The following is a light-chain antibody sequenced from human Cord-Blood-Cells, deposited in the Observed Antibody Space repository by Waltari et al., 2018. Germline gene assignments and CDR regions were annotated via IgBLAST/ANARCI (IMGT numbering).Light chain of an antibody. J-gene: IGKJ2*01. CDR1: QSLLHSDGKTY. CDR3: MQGIHLPYT. V-gene: IGKV2-29*02. CDR2: EVS. Sequence: DIVMTQTPLSLSVTPGQPASISCKSSQSLLHSDGKTYLYWYLQKPGQSPQLLIYEVSSRVSGVPDRFSGSGSGTDFTLKISRVEAEDVGVYYCMQGIHLPYTFGLGTKLEIK.